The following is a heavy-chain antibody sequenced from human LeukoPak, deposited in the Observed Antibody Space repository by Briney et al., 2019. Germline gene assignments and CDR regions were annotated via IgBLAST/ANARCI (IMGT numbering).Heavy chain of an antibody. CDR1: GFVFSSNS. J-gene: IGHJ4*02. D-gene: IGHD4-11*01. CDR2: ISSSSSTI. CDR3: ATSGYSNIGY. V-gene: IGHV3-48*04. Sequence: GGSLRLSCAASGFVFSSNSMIWVRQAPGKGLEWVSYISSSSSTIYYADSVKGRFTISRDSAKNSLYLQMNSLRAEDTAVYYCATSGYSNIGYWGQGTLVTVSS.